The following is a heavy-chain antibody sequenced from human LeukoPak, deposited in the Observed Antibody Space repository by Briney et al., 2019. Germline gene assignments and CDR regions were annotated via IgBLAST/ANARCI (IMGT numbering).Heavy chain of an antibody. Sequence: GGSLRLSGIGSGFTFSSYAMSWVRQAPGKGLEWVSAISGSAASTYYVDSVKGRFTISRDNSKNTLYLQMNSLRAEDTAVYYCVKGRAVEVAAAFNFWGQGTVATVSS. D-gene: IGHD2-15*01. CDR3: VKGRAVEVAAAFNF. CDR2: ISGSAAST. J-gene: IGHJ4*02. CDR1: GFTFSSYA. V-gene: IGHV3-23*01.